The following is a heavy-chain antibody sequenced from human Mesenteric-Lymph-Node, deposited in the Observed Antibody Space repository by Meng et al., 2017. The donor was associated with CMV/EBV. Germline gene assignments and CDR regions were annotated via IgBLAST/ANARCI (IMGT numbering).Heavy chain of an antibody. Sequence: GRSLKISCAASGFTFSSYGMHWVRQAPGKGLEWVAFIRYDGSNKYYADSVKGRFTISRDNSKNTLYLQMNSLRAEDTAVYYCAKRAAAGIDYWGQGTLVTVSS. CDR2: IRYDGSNK. CDR1: GFTFSSYG. J-gene: IGHJ4*02. D-gene: IGHD6-13*01. CDR3: AKRAAAGIDY. V-gene: IGHV3-30*02.